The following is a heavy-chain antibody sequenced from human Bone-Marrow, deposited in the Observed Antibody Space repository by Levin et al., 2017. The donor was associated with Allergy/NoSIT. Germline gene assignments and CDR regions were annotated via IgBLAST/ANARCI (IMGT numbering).Heavy chain of an antibody. V-gene: IGHV2-5*02. D-gene: IGHD1-1*01. CDR1: GFSLSSYGVG. CDR2: IYWDDDK. Sequence: TLSLTCTFSGFSLSSYGVGVGWIRQPPGTALEWLAVIYWDDDKRYSPSLKSRLTITKDTSKDQVVLTMTNMDTVDTATYYCAQRGSWAGNNWDTGYLDYWGQGTLVTVSS. CDR3: AQRGSWAGNNWDTGYLDY. J-gene: IGHJ4*02.